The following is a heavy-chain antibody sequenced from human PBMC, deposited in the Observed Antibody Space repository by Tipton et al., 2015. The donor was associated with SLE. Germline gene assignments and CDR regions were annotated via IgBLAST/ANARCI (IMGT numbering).Heavy chain of an antibody. D-gene: IGHD4-23*01. CDR3: ARDMKDYGGTSGLQH. Sequence: LSLTCAASGFTFSTYYIHWVRQAPGKGLVWVSRINTDGTTTTYADSVKGRFTISRDNTKNTLYLQMDSLTAEDTAVYYCARDMKDYGGTSGLQHWGQGTLVTVSS. J-gene: IGHJ1*01. CDR1: GFTFSTYY. CDR2: INTDGTTT. V-gene: IGHV3-74*01.